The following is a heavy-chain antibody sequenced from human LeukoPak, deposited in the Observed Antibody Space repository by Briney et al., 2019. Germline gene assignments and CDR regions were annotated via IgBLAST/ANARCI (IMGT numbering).Heavy chain of an antibody. CDR1: GGSISSSSCY. V-gene: IGHV4-39*01. J-gene: IGHJ4*02. CDR3: ARQGCSSTGCPFDY. CDR2: IYYSGST. Sequence: SETLSLTCTVSGGSISSSSCYWGWIRQPPGKGLEWIGSIYYSGSTYYNPSLKSRVTISVDTSKNQHSLKLSSVTAADTAVYYCARQGCSSTGCPFDYWGQGTLVTVSS. D-gene: IGHD2-2*01.